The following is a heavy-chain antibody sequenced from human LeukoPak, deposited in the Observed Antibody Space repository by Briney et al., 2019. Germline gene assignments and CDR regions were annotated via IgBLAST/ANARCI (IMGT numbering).Heavy chain of an antibody. Sequence: TGGSLRLSCAASGFTFSSYEMNWVRRAPGKGLEWVSYIGSSGSTIYYADSVKGRFTISRDNAKNSLYLQMNSLRAEDTAVYYCARDNGWFDPWGQGTLVTVSS. V-gene: IGHV3-48*03. J-gene: IGHJ5*02. CDR1: GFTFSSYE. CDR2: IGSSGSTI. CDR3: ARDNGWFDP. D-gene: IGHD2-8*01.